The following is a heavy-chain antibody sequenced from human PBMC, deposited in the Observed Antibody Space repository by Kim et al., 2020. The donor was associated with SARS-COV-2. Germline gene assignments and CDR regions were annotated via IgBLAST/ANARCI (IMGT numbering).Heavy chain of an antibody. V-gene: IGHV1-69*04. J-gene: IGHJ4*02. Sequence: QKFQGRVTTTADKTTSTAYMELSSLRSEDTAVYYCARASFFYDSSGYHFDYWGQGTLVTVAS. CDR3: ARASFFYDSSGYHFDY. D-gene: IGHD3-22*01.